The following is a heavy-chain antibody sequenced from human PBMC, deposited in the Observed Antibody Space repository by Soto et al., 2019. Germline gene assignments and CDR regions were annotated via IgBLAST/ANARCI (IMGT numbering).Heavy chain of an antibody. CDR2: INQDGTEK. Sequence: EVQLVESGGGLVQPGGSLRLSCAASGFTFSSYWMTWVRHAPGKGLEWVANINQDGTEKYYVGSVRGRFTISRDIAKNPLYLLMNGLRAEYTAVYYCARGQTGTGYYYMDVWGKGATVTVSS. CDR3: ARGQTGTGYYYMDV. J-gene: IGHJ6*03. D-gene: IGHD1-1*01. CDR1: GFTFSSYW. V-gene: IGHV3-7*01.